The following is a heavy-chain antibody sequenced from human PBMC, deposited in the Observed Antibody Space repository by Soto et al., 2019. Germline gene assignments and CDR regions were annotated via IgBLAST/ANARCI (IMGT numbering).Heavy chain of an antibody. J-gene: IGHJ4*02. CDR3: ARGGMVIIPTATAFDY. V-gene: IGHV4-4*07. CDR1: GGSISPYY. CDR2: IYASGST. D-gene: IGHD1-1*01. Sequence: SETLSLTCSFSGGSISPYYWSWIRQPAGKGLEWIGRIYASGSTNYNPSLKSRVTMSVATSKNQFSLKLTSVTAADTATYYCARGGMVIIPTATAFDYWGQGTLVNVS.